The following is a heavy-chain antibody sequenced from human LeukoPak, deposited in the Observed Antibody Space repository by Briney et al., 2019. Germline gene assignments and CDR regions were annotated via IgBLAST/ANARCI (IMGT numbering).Heavy chain of an antibody. CDR3: ARHLSGVTGYTYGRGIDY. J-gene: IGHJ4*02. Sequence: GGSLRLSCAASGFSFTAYAMSWFRQAPGKGLEWVANIHDDGTVKNYVDSVKGRFTISRDNAKTSLYLQMNSLRAEDTAVYYCARHLSGVTGYTYGRGIDYWGQGTLVTVSS. CDR1: GFSFTAYA. CDR2: IHDDGTVK. D-gene: IGHD5-18*01. V-gene: IGHV3-7*01.